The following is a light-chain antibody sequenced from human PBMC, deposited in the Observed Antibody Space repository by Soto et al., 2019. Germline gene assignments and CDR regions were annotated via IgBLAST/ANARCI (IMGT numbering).Light chain of an antibody. V-gene: IGLV2-14*01. CDR1: NSDVGGYNY. Sequence: QSALTQPASVSGSPGQSITISCTGTNSDVGGYNYVSWYQQHPAKAPKLMIYDVSNRPSGVSNRFSGSKSGNTASLTISGLQAEDEADYYCYSYTGSSTYVFGTGTKLTVL. CDR3: YSYTGSSTYV. CDR2: DVS. J-gene: IGLJ1*01.